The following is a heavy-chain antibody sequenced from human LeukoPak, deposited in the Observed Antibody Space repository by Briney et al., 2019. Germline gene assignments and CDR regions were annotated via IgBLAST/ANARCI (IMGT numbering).Heavy chain of an antibody. CDR1: GFTFSSYA. D-gene: IGHD6-19*01. CDR3: ARARHHSSGWYDHYYYYYGMDV. CDR2: ISYDGSNK. V-gene: IGHV3-30-3*01. Sequence: GGSLRLSCAASGFTFSSYAMHWVRQAPGKGLEWVAVISYDGSNKYYADSVKGRFTISRDNSKNTLYLQMNSLRAEDTAVYYCARARHHSSGWYDHYYYYYGMDVWGQGTTVTVSS. J-gene: IGHJ6*02.